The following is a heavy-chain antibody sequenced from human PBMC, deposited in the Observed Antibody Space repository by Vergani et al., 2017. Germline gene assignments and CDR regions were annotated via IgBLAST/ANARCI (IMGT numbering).Heavy chain of an antibody. J-gene: IGHJ6*02. V-gene: IGHV4-38-2*01. CDR2: IHHSGDT. Sequence: QVQLQESGPGLVKPSETLTLTCDVSDSSIMTNPYWGWFRQSPGKGLKWIGCIHHSGDTHYNSSLKSRVSISLVSSSKFSLSLTSVTTADTTIYYYAGHCCSGGFVPSSYFYGMDVWGHGTTVTVSS. CDR3: AGHCCSGGFVPSSYFYGMDV. D-gene: IGHD3-10*02. CDR1: DSSIMTNPY.